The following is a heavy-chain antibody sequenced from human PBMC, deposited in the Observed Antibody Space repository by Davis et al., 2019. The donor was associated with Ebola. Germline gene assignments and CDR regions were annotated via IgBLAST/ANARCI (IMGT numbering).Heavy chain of an antibody. CDR1: GYTFTGYD. Sequence: ASVKVSCKASGYTFTGYDINWVRQATGQGLEWMGWMNPNSGNTGYAQKFQGRVTMTRENSMSTAYLQWSSLKASDTAMYYCARRGDGDLDYWGQGTLVTVSS. V-gene: IGHV1-8*01. D-gene: IGHD4-17*01. J-gene: IGHJ4*02. CDR3: ARRGDGDLDY. CDR2: MNPNSGNT.